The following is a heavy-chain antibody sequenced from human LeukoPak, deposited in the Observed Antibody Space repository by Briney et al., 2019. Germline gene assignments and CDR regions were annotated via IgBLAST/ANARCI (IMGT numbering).Heavy chain of an antibody. CDR3: ARAKDGSGRGLYYFDY. D-gene: IGHD3-10*01. CDR2: INPNCGGT. CDR1: GYTFTGYY. Sequence: ASVKVSCKASGYTFTGYYMHWVRQAPGQGLEWMGWINPNCGGTNYAQKFQGRVTMTRDTSISTAYMELSRLRSDDTAVYYCARAKDGSGRGLYYFDYWGQGTLVTVSS. J-gene: IGHJ4*02. V-gene: IGHV1-2*02.